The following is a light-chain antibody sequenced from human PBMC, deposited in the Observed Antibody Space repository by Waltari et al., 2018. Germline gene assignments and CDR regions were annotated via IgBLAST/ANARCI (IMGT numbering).Light chain of an antibody. CDR2: LGS. CDR3: MQTLQTPYS. V-gene: IGKV2-28*01. CDR1: QSLLDSDGYTH. J-gene: IGKJ2*03. Sequence: DKVMTQTPLSLPVPPGEQASISCRSSQSLLDSDGYTHLHWYLQKPGQSPQLLIYLGSNRASGVPDRFSGSGSGTDFTLKISRVEADDVGVYYCMQTLQTPYSFGQGTKVEIQ.